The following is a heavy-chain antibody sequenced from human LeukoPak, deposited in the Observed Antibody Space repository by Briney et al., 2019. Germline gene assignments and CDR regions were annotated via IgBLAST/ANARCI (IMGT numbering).Heavy chain of an antibody. CDR1: GFTFGSHW. D-gene: IGHD5-12*01. V-gene: IGHV3-7*01. CDR2: INQGGSEI. CDR3: ARWSGYSGYDPAFDY. Sequence: GGSLRLSCAASGFTFGSHWMSWVRQPPGMGLEWVANINQGGSEIYYVDSVEGRFTISRDNAKNSLYLQMNSLRAEDTAVYYCARWSGYSGYDPAFDYWGQGTLVTVSS. J-gene: IGHJ4*02.